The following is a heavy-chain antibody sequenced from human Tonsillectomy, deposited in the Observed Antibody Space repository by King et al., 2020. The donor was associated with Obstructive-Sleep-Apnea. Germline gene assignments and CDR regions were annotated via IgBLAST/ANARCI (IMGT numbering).Heavy chain of an antibody. CDR2: IKQDGSEK. CDR1: GFTFSSYW. D-gene: IGHD3-9*01. Sequence: VQLVESGGGLVQPGGSLRLSCAASGFTFSSYWMSWVGQAPGKGLEWVANIKQDGSEKYYVDSVKGRFTISRDNAKNSLYIQMNSLRAEDTAVYYRVRVASLTVDGTHYGMDVWGQGTTVTVSS. V-gene: IGHV3-7*01. J-gene: IGHJ6*02. CDR3: VRVASLTVDGTHYGMDV.